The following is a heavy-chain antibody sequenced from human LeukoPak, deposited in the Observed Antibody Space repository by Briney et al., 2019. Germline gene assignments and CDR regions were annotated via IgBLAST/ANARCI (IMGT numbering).Heavy chain of an antibody. J-gene: IGHJ4*02. Sequence: ASVKVSCKASGYTFTGYYMHWVRQAPGQGLEWMGWINPNSGGTNYAQKFQGWVTMTRDTSISTAYMELSRLRSDDTAVYYCATVETYSGSYYPYYSYYFDYWGQGTLVTVSS. V-gene: IGHV1-2*04. CDR3: ATVETYSGSYYPYYSYYFDY. D-gene: IGHD1-26*01. CDR2: INPNSGGT. CDR1: GYTFTGYY.